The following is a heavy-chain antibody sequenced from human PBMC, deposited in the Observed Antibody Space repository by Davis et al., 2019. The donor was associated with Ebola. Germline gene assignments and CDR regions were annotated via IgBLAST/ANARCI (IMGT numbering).Heavy chain of an antibody. J-gene: IGHJ6*02. CDR3: AREYRNLTVFGELRVYGMDV. Sequence: GESLKISCTTSGFTFSAFAMNWVRHAPGNVLSFFSSVTRDDYVYLADSVRGRFTTSRDYAKNSVYLYMDNLRAEDTAIYYCAREYRNLTVFGELRVYGMDVWGQGTTVTVSS. D-gene: IGHD3-16*01. V-gene: IGHV3-69-1*02. CDR1: GFTFSAFA. CDR2: VTRDDYV.